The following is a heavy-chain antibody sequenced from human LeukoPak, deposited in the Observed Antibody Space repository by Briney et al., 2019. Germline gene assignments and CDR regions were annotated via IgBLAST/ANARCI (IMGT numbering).Heavy chain of an antibody. D-gene: IGHD6-13*01. Sequence: GGSLRLPCAASGFAFSGYWMSWVRQAPGKGLEWVANINQDGSEKYYVDSVKGRFTISRDNAKYSLFLQMGSLRVEDTAVYYCARGSTAGYNSSWYGFRNWGQGTLVSVSS. CDR1: GFAFSGYW. CDR2: INQDGSEK. V-gene: IGHV3-7*01. CDR3: ARGSTAGYNSSWYGFRN. J-gene: IGHJ1*01.